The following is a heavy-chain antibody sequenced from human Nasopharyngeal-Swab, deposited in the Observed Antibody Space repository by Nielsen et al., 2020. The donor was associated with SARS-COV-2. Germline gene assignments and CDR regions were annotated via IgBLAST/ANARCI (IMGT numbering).Heavy chain of an antibody. CDR3: ARDVWGPDY. Sequence: GGSLRLSCAGSGFSFANYWMSWVRQAPGKGLEWMANIKQDGSEEYYVDSVKGRFTISRDNAKRSVYLQMHSLRAEDTAVYYCARDVWGPDYWGQGILVTVSS. J-gene: IGHJ4*02. D-gene: IGHD3-16*01. CDR2: IKQDGSEE. CDR1: GFSFANYW. V-gene: IGHV3-7*03.